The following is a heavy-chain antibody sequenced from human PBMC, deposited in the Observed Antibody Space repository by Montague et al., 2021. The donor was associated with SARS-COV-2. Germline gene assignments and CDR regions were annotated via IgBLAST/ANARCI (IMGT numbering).Heavy chain of an antibody. V-gene: IGHV4-61*02. J-gene: IGHJ5*02. D-gene: IGHD2-2*01. CDR1: GDSISRNNLY. CDR3: TIEGHITTICSGCPRNWFDP. Sequence: TLSLTCTLSGDSISRNNLYWTWIRQPAGKGLEWIGRISTTGSPEYNPSLKSRVTLSLDTSKNQFSLRLSPVTAADTAMYYCTIEGHITTICSGCPRNWFDPWGQGTLVTVSS. CDR2: ISTTGSP.